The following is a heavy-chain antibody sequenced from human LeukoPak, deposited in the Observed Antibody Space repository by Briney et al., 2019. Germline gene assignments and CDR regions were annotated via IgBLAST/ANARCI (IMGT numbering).Heavy chain of an antibody. CDR1: GFTFSTYV. V-gene: IGHV3-30*18. CDR3: AKDLEGISVFGAQGY. J-gene: IGHJ4*02. Sequence: PGGSLRLSCAASGFTFSTYVMHWVRQAPGKGLEWVAVISYDGSNKYYADSVKGRFTISRDNSKKTLYLQMNSLRAEDTAVYYRAKDLEGISVFGAQGYWGQGTLVTVSS. D-gene: IGHD3-3*01. CDR2: ISYDGSNK.